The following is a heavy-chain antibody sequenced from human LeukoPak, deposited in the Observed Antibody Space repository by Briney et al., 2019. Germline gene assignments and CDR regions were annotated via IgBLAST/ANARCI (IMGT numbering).Heavy chain of an antibody. CDR1: GSSISSYH. V-gene: IGHV4-4*07. Sequence: SETLSLTCTVSGSSISSYHWTWIRQPAGKGLEWIGRRSASGTTNFNPSLKSRVTISGDKTKKQVSLRLSSVTAADTAVYYCARDADGAAQFDPWGQGTLVTVSS. D-gene: IGHD6-13*01. J-gene: IGHJ5*02. CDR2: RSASGTT. CDR3: ARDADGAAQFDP.